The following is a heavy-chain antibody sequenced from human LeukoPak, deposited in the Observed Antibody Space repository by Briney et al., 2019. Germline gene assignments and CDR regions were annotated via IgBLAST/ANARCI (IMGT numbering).Heavy chain of an antibody. CDR2: ISGGGDDT. D-gene: IGHD7-27*01. CDR3: AKTPASDFWGPFDY. Sequence: PGGSLRLSCAASGLTFSSHALNWVRQAPGRGLEGFSYISGGGDDTHYADSVRGRFTVSRDNSKNTLFLLMSSLKDEDTAFYYCAKTPASDFWGPFDYWGQGALVSVSS. J-gene: IGHJ4*02. V-gene: IGHV3-23*01. CDR1: GLTFSSHA.